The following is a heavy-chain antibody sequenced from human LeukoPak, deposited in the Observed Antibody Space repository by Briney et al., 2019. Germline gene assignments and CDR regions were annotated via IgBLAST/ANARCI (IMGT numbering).Heavy chain of an antibody. CDR3: ASLGGERYCSGGSCHDY. Sequence: GGSLRLSCAASGFPFSSYGMHWVHQAPGKGLEWVAVIRYDGSNKYYADSVKGRFTISRDNSKDTLYLQMNSLRAEDTAVYYCASLGGERYCSGGSCHDYWGQGTLVTVSS. D-gene: IGHD2-15*01. CDR2: IRYDGSNK. J-gene: IGHJ4*02. CDR1: GFPFSSYG. V-gene: IGHV3-33*01.